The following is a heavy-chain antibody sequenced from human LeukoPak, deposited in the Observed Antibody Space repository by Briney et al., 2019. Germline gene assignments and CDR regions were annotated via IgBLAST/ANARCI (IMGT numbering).Heavy chain of an antibody. CDR1: GLDFSSYW. J-gene: IGHJ4*02. D-gene: IGHD6-13*01. V-gene: IGHV3-74*01. CDR2: INTDGSST. CDR3: AKPPKDDNASWYYYFDS. Sequence: PGESLRLSCAASGLDFSSYWMHWVRQAPGKGLVWVSRINTDGSSTRYADSVKGRFTISRDNAKNTLYLQMNSLRAEDTAVYYCAKPPKDDNASWYYYFDSWGQGTLVTVSS.